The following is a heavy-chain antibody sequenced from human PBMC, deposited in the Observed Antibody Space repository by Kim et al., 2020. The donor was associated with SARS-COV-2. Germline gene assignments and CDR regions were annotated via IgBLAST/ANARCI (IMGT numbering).Heavy chain of an antibody. D-gene: IGHD3-10*01. CDR3: AKDLITMVRGGNIKVGYFDY. V-gene: IGHV3-23*01. Sequence: RFTISRDNSKNTLYLQMNSLRAEDTAVNYCAKDLITMVRGGNIKVGYFDYWGQGTLVTVSS. J-gene: IGHJ4*02.